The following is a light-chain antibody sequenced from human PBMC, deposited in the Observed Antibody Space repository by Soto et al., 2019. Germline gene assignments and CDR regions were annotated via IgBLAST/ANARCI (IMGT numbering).Light chain of an antibody. CDR2: DVS. Sequence: QSALTQPASVSGSPGQSITISCTGTSSDVGGYNYVSWYQQHPGKAPKRMIYDVSNRPSGVSNRFSGSKSGNTASLTISGLQDEDEADYYCSAYTSSSTYVVFGGGTKVTVL. CDR3: SAYTSSSTYVV. J-gene: IGLJ2*01. CDR1: SSDVGGYNY. V-gene: IGLV2-14*01.